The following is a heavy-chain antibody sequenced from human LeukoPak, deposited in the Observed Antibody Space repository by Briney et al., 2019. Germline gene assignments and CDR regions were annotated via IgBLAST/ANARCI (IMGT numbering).Heavy chain of an antibody. V-gene: IGHV4-39*07. CDR1: GGSISSGDYY. J-gene: IGHJ3*02. Sequence: SETLSLTCTVSGGSISSGDYYWSWIRQPPGKGLEWIGEINHSGSTNYNPSLKSRVTISVDTSKNQFSLKLSSVTAADTAVYYCARALDYDSSGYDAFDIWGQGTMVTVSS. CDR3: ARALDYDSSGYDAFDI. CDR2: INHSGST. D-gene: IGHD3-22*01.